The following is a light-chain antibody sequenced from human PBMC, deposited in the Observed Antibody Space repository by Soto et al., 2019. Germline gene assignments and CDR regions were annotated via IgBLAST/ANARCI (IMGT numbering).Light chain of an antibody. V-gene: IGKV3-20*01. Sequence: EIVLTQSPGTLSLSPGERATLSCRASQSVSSSYLAWYQQKPGQAPRLLIYGASSRATGIPDRFSGSWSGTDFTLTISRRDPEYSAVYCCQLYGSSPPCTFGQGTKVEIK. CDR3: QLYGSSPPCT. CDR1: QSVSSSY. CDR2: GAS. J-gene: IGKJ1*01.